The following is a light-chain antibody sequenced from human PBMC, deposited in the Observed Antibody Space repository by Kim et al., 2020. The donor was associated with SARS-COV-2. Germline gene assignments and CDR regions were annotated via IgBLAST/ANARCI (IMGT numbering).Light chain of an antibody. CDR1: QSVSSN. Sequence: SPGERATLSCRASQSVSSNLAWYQQKPGQAPRLLIYGASTRATGIPARFSGSGSGKEFTLTISSLQSEDFAVYYCQQYNNWPPGTFGQGTKVDIK. V-gene: IGKV3-15*01. CDR3: QQYNNWPPGT. J-gene: IGKJ1*01. CDR2: GAS.